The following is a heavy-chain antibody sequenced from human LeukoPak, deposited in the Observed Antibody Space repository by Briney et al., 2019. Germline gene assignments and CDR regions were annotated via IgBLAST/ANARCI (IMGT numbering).Heavy chain of an antibody. D-gene: IGHD3-22*01. CDR1: GFTFSGYN. CDR3: ARNYYDNTGYYRDAFDV. J-gene: IGHJ3*01. CDR2: IGSSGSFM. V-gene: IGHV3-21*01. Sequence: GGSLRLSCAASGFTFSGYNMNWVRQAPGKGLEWASFIGSSGSFMYYADSLKGRFTVSRDNAKNSLFLQMNSLRAEDTAVYYCARNYYDNTGYYRDAFDVWGQGTMVTVSS.